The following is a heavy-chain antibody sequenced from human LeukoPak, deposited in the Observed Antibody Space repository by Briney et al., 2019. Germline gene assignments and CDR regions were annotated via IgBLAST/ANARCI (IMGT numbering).Heavy chain of an antibody. Sequence: SETLSLTCTVSGGSVRSGGCYWSWIRQPPGKGLEWIGYIYYSGSTNYNPSLKSRVTMSVDTSKNQFSLKLSSVTAADTAVYYCARDGSAAGSVYFDYWGQGTLITVSS. CDR3: ARDGSAAGSVYFDY. V-gene: IGHV4-61*08. CDR2: IYYSGST. CDR1: GGSVRSGGCY. D-gene: IGHD3-10*01. J-gene: IGHJ4*02.